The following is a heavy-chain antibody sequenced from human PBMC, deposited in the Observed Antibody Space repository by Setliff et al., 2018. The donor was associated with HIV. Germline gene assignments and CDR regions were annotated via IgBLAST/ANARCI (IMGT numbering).Heavy chain of an antibody. D-gene: IGHD4-17*01. CDR3: ARRGDYGGMGY. CDR2: IYYSGNT. Sequence: KPSETLSLTCTVSGGSIDGYYWSWIRQPPGKGLEWIGYIYYSGNTNYNPSLKSRVTISLDTSKNQIFLKLSSVTAADTAVYYCARRGDYGGMGYWGQGTLVTVSS. J-gene: IGHJ4*02. V-gene: IGHV4-59*08. CDR1: GGSIDGYY.